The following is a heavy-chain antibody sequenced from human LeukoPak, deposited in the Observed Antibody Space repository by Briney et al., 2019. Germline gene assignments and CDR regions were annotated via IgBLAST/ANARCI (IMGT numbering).Heavy chain of an antibody. CDR1: GFTFSSYG. CDR2: ISYDGSNK. Sequence: PGGSLRLSCAASGFTFSSYGMHWVRQAPGKGLEWVAVISYDGSNKYYADSVKGRFTISRDNSKNTLYLQMNSLRAEDTAVYYCARDPEMVRGVITNYYYGMDVWGEGTTVTVSS. J-gene: IGHJ6*04. D-gene: IGHD3-10*01. V-gene: IGHV3-30*03. CDR3: ARDPEMVRGVITNYYYGMDV.